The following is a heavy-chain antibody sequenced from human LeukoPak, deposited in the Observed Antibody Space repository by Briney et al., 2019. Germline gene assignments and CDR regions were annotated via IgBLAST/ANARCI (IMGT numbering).Heavy chain of an antibody. CDR3: ARDAVGYGSGSYSYPPKL. V-gene: IGHV1-18*01. CDR1: GYTFTSYG. CDR2: ISAYNGNT. Sequence: ASVKVSCKASGYTFTSYGISWVRQAPGQGLEWMGWISAYNGNTNYAQKLQGRVTMTTDTSTSTAYMELRSLRSDDTAVYYCARDAVGYGSGSYSYPPKLWGQGTLVTVSS. D-gene: IGHD3-10*01. J-gene: IGHJ4*02.